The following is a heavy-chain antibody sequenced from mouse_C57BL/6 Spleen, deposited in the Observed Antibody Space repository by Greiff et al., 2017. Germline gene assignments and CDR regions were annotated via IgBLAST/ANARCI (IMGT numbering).Heavy chain of an antibody. CDR2: IDPETGGT. CDR3: TRRQETAQATFTY. V-gene: IGHV1-15*01. Sequence: QVQLQQSGAELVRPGASVTLSCKASGYTFTDYEMHWVKQTPVHGLEWIGAIDPETGGTAYNQKFKGKAILTADKSSSTAYMELRSLTSEDSAVYYGTRRQETAQATFTYWGQGTLVTVSA. D-gene: IGHD3-2*02. CDR1: GYTFTDYE. J-gene: IGHJ3*01.